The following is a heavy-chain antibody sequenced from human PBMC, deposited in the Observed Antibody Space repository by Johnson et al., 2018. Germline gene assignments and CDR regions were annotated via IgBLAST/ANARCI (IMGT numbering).Heavy chain of an antibody. Sequence: VQLQESGGGLVQPGRSLRLSCEASGFTFDGYAMHWVRQVPGKGLEWVSGVSRSGNNLGYSESVKGRFSISRDNAMNSLFLQINRLRVEDTAFYFCAKDFGNSDYRLEGGFDSWGQGIQVIVSS. D-gene: IGHD4-11*01. V-gene: IGHV3-9*01. CDR3: AKDFGNSDYRLEGGFDS. CDR2: VSRSGNNL. CDR1: GFTFDGYA. J-gene: IGHJ4*02.